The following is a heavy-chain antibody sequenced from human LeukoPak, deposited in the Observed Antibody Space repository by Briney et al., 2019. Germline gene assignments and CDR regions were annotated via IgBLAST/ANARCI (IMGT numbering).Heavy chain of an antibody. CDR2: VWFDGTNK. CDR1: GFTFTNYG. J-gene: IGHJ4*02. V-gene: IGHV3-30*02. Sequence: GGSLRLSCAASGFTFTNYGMHWVRQAPGKGLEWVAVVWFDGTNKYYADSVKGRFTISRDNSKNTLYLQMNSLRAEDTAVYYCAKETYSDSSAYFDYWGQGTLVTVSS. CDR3: AKETYSDSSAYFDY. D-gene: IGHD3-22*01.